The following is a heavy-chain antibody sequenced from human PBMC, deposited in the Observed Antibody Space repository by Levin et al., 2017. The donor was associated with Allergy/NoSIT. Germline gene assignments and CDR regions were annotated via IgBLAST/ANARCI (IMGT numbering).Heavy chain of an antibody. Sequence: GESLKISCKASGYTFTSYYMHWVRQAPGQGLEWMGIINPSGGSTSYAQKFQGRVTMTRDTSTSTVYMELSSLRSEDTAVYYCARDSLSIPLFGELLSYWGQGTLVTVSS. V-gene: IGHV1-46*03. D-gene: IGHD3-10*02. CDR1: GYTFTSYY. J-gene: IGHJ4*02. CDR3: ARDSLSIPLFGELLSY. CDR2: INPSGGST.